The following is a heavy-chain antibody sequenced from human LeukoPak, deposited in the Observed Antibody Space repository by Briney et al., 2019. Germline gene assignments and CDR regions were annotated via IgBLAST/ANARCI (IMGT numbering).Heavy chain of an antibody. D-gene: IGHD4-11*01. CDR3: AKGGLQYPPGYYYLEV. Sequence: GGSLRLSCAASGFTFKTYAMIWVRQAPGKGLEWVSAISGTGADTYYADVGKGRFTISRDNSKNTLYLQLNTLRAEDTATYYCAKGGLQYPPGYYYLEVWGKGTTVTVSS. V-gene: IGHV3-23*01. CDR1: GFTFKTYA. J-gene: IGHJ6*03. CDR2: ISGTGADT.